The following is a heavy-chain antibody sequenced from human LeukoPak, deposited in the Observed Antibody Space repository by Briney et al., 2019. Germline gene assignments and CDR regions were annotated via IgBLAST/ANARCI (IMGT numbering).Heavy chain of an antibody. J-gene: IGHJ4*02. CDR3: TISAPGKRYFDN. V-gene: IGHV3-74*03. Sequence: GGSLLLSCAGSGFTFSNYWMYWVRPAPGEGLVCVSRINTDGSSTSYADSVTGRFTISRDDAKNTLYLQMNSLRTEDTAVYYCTISAPGKRYFDNWGQGALVTVSS. CDR2: INTDGSST. CDR1: GFTFSNYW. D-gene: IGHD3-10*01.